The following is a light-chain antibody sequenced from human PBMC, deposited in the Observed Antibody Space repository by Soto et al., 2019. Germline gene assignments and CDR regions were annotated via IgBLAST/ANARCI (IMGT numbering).Light chain of an antibody. V-gene: IGLV1-44*01. Sequence: QSVLTQPPSASGTPGQRVTISCSGSSSNIGSNSVNCYQQLPGAAPKLLIYNNYQRPSGVPARFSGSKSGTSASLAFSGLQSEDEADYYCATWDDNLDGWVFGGGTKLTVL. J-gene: IGLJ3*02. CDR1: SSNIGSNS. CDR2: NNY. CDR3: ATWDDNLDGWV.